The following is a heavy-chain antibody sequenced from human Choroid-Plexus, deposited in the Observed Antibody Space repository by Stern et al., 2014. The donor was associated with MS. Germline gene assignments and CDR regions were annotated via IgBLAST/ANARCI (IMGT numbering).Heavy chain of an antibody. CDR2: VSYDESNK. CDR3: AKDRQCLTYFFDH. Sequence: VQLVESGGGVVQPARPLRLSCVASGFTFGSCAMPRVRPAPGHGLESEPGVSYDESNKYYADSVKGRFPISRDNSQNTLYMQMSSPRPEDTAVYYCAKDRQCLTYFFDHWGQGSLVTVSS. CDR1: GFTFGSCA. D-gene: IGHD2-8*01. J-gene: IGHJ5*02. V-gene: IGHV3-30*18.